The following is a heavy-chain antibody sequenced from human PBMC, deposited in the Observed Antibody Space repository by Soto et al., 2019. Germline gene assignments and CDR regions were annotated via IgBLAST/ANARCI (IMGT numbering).Heavy chain of an antibody. Sequence: QVQLVQSGAEVKKPGSSVKVSCKASGGTFSSYTISWVRQAPGQGLEWMGRIIPILGIANYAQKFQGRVTITADKSTSTAYMELVSLRSEDTAVYYCARGESYYDFWSGSGRTYYYYMDVWGKGTTVTVSS. CDR2: IIPILGIA. J-gene: IGHJ6*03. D-gene: IGHD3-3*01. CDR3: ARGESYYDFWSGSGRTYYYYMDV. CDR1: GGTFSSYT. V-gene: IGHV1-69*02.